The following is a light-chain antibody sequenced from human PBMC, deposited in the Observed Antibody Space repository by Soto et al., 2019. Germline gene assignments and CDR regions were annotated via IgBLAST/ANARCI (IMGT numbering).Light chain of an antibody. CDR3: QQYSSSRT. Sequence: EIVVTQSPGTRFLSPGERATLSCRASQRVSNGYLAWSQQKPGQAPGLLIYRASSSATGIPDRFSGSGSGTDFALTITRMEPEDFAVYYCQQYSSSRTFCQGTQVDIK. CDR2: RAS. CDR1: QRVSNGY. J-gene: IGKJ1*01. V-gene: IGKV3-20*01.